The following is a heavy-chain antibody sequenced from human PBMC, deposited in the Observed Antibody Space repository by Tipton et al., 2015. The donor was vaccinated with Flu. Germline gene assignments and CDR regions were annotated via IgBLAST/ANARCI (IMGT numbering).Heavy chain of an antibody. CDR3: ARGPLPDSNWYNGLDV. D-gene: IGHD6-13*01. CDR1: GFTFSSYD. Sequence: EASGFTFSSYDMHWVRQATGEGLQWVSGIDSAGDTYYIDAVKGRFTISRDNAKNSLYLQMKSLRAGDTAVYFCARGPLPDSNWYNGLDVWGQGTTVTVSS. V-gene: IGHV3-13*01. J-gene: IGHJ6*02. CDR2: IDSAGDT.